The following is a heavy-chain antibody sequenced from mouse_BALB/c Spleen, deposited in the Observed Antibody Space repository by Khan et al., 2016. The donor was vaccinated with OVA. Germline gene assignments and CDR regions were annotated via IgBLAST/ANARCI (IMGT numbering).Heavy chain of an antibody. V-gene: IGHV5-9*02. CDR1: GFAFSSYD. D-gene: IGHD1-1*01. J-gene: IGHJ4*01. CDR3: ARQTALADYGVDY. CDR2: ISSRGSYT. Sequence: EVMLVESGGGLVKPGGSLKLSCAASGFAFSSYDMSWVRQTPEKRLEWVATISSRGSYTYYPDSVKGRFTISRDTAWNTLYLQMSSLRSEDTALCYCARQTALADYGVDYWGQGTSVTVSS.